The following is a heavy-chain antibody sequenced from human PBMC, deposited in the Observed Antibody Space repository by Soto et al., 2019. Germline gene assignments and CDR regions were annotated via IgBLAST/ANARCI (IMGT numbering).Heavy chain of an antibody. V-gene: IGHV1-46*01. CDR1: GYTFTASY. D-gene: IGHD1-26*01. CDR3: ARDSGHYYRSDAFDI. J-gene: IGHJ3*02. CDR2: IDPSGGST. Sequence: GASVKVSCKASGYTFTASYMHWVRQAPGQGLEWMGIIDPSGGSTSNSQKFQDRVTMTRDTSTSTVYMELNSLRSEDTAVFYCARDSGHYYRSDAFDIWGQGTMVTVSS.